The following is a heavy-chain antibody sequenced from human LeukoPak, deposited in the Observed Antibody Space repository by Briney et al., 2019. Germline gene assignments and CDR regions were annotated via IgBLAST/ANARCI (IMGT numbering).Heavy chain of an antibody. CDR1: GGSISSGGYY. D-gene: IGHD3-10*01. J-gene: IGHJ4*02. CDR2: IYYSGST. CDR3: ARDSVGEVRGVARGGFDY. Sequence: TLSLTCTVSGGSISSGGYYWSWIRQHPGKGLEWIGYIYYSGSTYYNPSLKSRVTISVDTSKNQFSLKLSSVTAADTAVYYCARDSVGEVRGVARGGFDYWGQGTLVTVSS. V-gene: IGHV4-31*03.